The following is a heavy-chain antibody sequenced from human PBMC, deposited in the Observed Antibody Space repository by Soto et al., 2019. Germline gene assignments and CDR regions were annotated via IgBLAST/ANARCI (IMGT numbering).Heavy chain of an antibody. J-gene: IGHJ5*02. CDR1: GGSISSGDYY. V-gene: IGHV4-30-4*01. D-gene: IGHD1-7*01. Sequence: QVQLQESGPGLVKPSQTLSLTCTVSGGSISSGDYYWSWIRQPPGKGLEWIGYIYYSGSTCYNPSLKSRVTISVDTSKNQFSLKLSSVTAADTAVYYCARGKEGTDHNRWFDPWGQGTLVTVSS. CDR3: ARGKEGTDHNRWFDP. CDR2: IYYSGST.